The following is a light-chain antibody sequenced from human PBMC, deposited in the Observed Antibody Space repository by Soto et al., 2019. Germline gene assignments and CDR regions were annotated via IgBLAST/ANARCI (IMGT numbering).Light chain of an antibody. Sequence: EIVLTQSPGTLSLSPGEGATLSCRASQSVSNNFVAWYQQRPGKAPRLLIYGSSSRASGIPDRFSGSGSGTDVTLTISRLEPEDFAVYYCQQYCCSLLSFGGGTKVEIK. CDR2: GSS. CDR1: QSVSNNF. V-gene: IGKV3-20*01. J-gene: IGKJ4*01. CDR3: QQYCCSLLS.